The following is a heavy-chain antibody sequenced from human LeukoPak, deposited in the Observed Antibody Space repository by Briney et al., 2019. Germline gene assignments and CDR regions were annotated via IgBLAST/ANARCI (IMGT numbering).Heavy chain of an antibody. CDR2: ISSNGGST. CDR1: GFTFSSYA. J-gene: IGHJ4*02. V-gene: IGHV3-64*01. Sequence: GGSLRLSCAASGFTFSSYAMHWVRQAPRKGLEYVSAISSNGGSTYYANSVKGRFTISRDNSKNTLYLQMGSLRAEDMAVYYCAKDRDSSSRSSLFDYWGQGTLVTVSS. CDR3: AKDRDSSSRSSLFDY. D-gene: IGHD6-6*01.